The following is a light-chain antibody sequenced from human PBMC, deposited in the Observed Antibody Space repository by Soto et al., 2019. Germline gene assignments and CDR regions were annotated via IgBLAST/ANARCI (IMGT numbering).Light chain of an antibody. J-gene: IGLJ1*01. V-gene: IGLV2-14*01. CDR1: STDFGGQNY. Sequence: QSVLTQPASVSGSLGQSITISCTGPSTDFGGQNYVSWYQQHPGRAPKLILYEVSNRPSGVSNRFSGSKSGNTASLTISGLQAEDVADYYCSSYTDVVTLEVFGPGTKVTVL. CDR3: SSYTDVVTLEV. CDR2: EVS.